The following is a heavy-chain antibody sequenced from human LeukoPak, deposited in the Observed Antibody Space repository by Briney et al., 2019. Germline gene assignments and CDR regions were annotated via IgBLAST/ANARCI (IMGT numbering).Heavy chain of an antibody. Sequence: GASVKVSCKASGYTFTSYYMHWVRQAPGQGLEWMGWINPNSGGTNYAQKFQGRVTMTRDTSISTAYMELSRLRSDDTAVYYCARDSGVSGWSGSFDYWGQGTLVTVSS. CDR2: INPNSGGT. D-gene: IGHD6-19*01. J-gene: IGHJ4*02. CDR3: ARDSGVSGWSGSFDY. CDR1: GYTFTSYY. V-gene: IGHV1-2*02.